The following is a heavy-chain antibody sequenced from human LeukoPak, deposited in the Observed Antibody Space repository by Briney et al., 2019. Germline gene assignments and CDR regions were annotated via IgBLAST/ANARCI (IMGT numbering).Heavy chain of an antibody. CDR2: IYYSGST. D-gene: IGHD1-26*01. CDR3: ARGGIVGATIAFDY. V-gene: IGHV4-39*07. Sequence: SETLSLTCTVSGGSISSSSYYWGWIRQPPGKGLEWIGSIYYSGSTYYNPSLKSRVTISVDTSKNQFSLKLSSVTAADTAVYYCARGGIVGATIAFDYWGQGTLVTVSS. CDR1: GGSISSSSYY. J-gene: IGHJ4*02.